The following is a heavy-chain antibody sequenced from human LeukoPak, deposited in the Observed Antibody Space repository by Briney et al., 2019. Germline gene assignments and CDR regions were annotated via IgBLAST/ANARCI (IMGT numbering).Heavy chain of an antibody. CDR3: ARQPGYSSSWYGNWFDP. Sequence: WVRQMPGKGLEWIGYIYYSGSTYYNPSLKSRVTISVDTSKNQFSLKLSSVTAADTAVYYCARQPGYSSSWYGNWFDPWGQGTLVTVSS. CDR2: IYYSGST. J-gene: IGHJ5*02. D-gene: IGHD6-13*01. V-gene: IGHV4-30-4*08.